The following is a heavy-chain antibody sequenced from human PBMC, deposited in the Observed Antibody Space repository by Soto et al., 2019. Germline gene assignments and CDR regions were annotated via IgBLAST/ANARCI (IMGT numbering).Heavy chain of an antibody. CDR1: GFIFSDYY. CDR2: ISSSSSST. Sequence: QVPLVESGGDLVKPGGSLRLSCAASGFIFSDYYMSWIRQAPGKGLEWISHISSSSSSTNYADSVKGRFTISRDNAKNSLYLQMNSLRADDTAMYYCARVSDTGSYYTVWGQGTLVTVSS. J-gene: IGHJ4*02. D-gene: IGHD1-26*01. V-gene: IGHV3-11*05. CDR3: ARVSDTGSYYTV.